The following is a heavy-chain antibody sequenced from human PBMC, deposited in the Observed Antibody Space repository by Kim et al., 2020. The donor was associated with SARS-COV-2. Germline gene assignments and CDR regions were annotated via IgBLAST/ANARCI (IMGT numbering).Heavy chain of an antibody. CDR2: IIPILGIA. V-gene: IGHV1-69*04. CDR3: ARDSSGWGYYFDY. J-gene: IGHJ4*02. D-gene: IGHD6-19*01. CDR1: GGTFSSYA. Sequence: SVKVSCKASGGTFSSYAISWVRQAPGQGLEWMGRIIPILGIANYAQKFQGRVTITADKSTSTAYMELSSLRSEDTAVYYCARDSSGWGYYFDYWGQGTLVTVSS.